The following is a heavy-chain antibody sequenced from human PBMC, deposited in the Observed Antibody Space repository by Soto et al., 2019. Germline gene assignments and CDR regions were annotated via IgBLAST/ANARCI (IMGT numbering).Heavy chain of an antibody. CDR2: ITGSGGGT. CDR3: ATRPLTAAGFDY. CDR1: GFTFSNYA. Sequence: EVQLLESGGGLVQPGGSLRLSCAASGFTFSNYAMTWVRQAPGKGLEWVSVITGSGGGTYFVDSVKGRFTISRDNSKNSVYLQMNRLIAEDSGVYYCATRPLTAAGFDYWGQGTLVTVSS. J-gene: IGHJ4*02. V-gene: IGHV3-23*01. D-gene: IGHD6-13*01.